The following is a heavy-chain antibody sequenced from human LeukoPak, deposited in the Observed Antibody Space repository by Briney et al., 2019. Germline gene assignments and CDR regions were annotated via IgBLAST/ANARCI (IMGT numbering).Heavy chain of an antibody. J-gene: IGHJ4*02. D-gene: IGHD6-19*01. CDR3: ALTPPSNTGWRIGFDY. Sequence: PGGFLRLSCAASGFTVSSNYMSWVRQAPGKWLEWVSVIYSGGSTYYADSVKGRFTISRDNSKNTLYLQMNSLRAEDTAVYYCALTPPSNTGWRIGFDYWGQGTLVTVSS. V-gene: IGHV3-53*01. CDR1: GFTVSSNY. CDR2: IYSGGST.